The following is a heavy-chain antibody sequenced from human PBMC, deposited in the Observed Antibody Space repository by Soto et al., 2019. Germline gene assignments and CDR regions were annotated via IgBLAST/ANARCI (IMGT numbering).Heavy chain of an antibody. Sequence: SVKVSCKASGGTFSSYAISWVRQAPGQGLEWMGGIIPIFGTANYAQKFQGRVTITADKSTSTAYMELSSLRSEDTAVYYCATSINYYDSSGYYYYYWGQGTLVTVSS. J-gene: IGHJ4*02. CDR1: GGTFSSYA. CDR2: IIPIFGTA. V-gene: IGHV1-69*06. CDR3: ATSINYYDSSGYYYYY. D-gene: IGHD3-22*01.